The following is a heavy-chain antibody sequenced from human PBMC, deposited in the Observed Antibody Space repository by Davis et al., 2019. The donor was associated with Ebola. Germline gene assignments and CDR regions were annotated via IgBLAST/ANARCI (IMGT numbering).Heavy chain of an antibody. J-gene: IGHJ6*02. CDR3: ARGEGDYYYGMDV. Sequence: MPSETLSLTCTVSGGSISSSSYYWGWIRQPPGKGLEWIGSTYYSGSTYYNPSLKSRVTISVDTSKNQFSLKVYSVTAADTGVYYCARGEGDYYYGMDVWGQGTTVTVSS. CDR2: TYYSGST. D-gene: IGHD3-16*01. V-gene: IGHV4-39*01. CDR1: GGSISSSSYY.